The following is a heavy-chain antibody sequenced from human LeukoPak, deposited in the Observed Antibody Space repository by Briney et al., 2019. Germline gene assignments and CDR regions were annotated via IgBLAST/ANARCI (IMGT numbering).Heavy chain of an antibody. J-gene: IGHJ4*02. V-gene: IGHV1-18*01. CDR2: ITTYNGNR. D-gene: IGHD2-8*01. CDR3: ARDCSNGVCFQRDY. CDR1: RYTLSDYG. Sequence: GSVKVSRMDSRYTLSDYGISWVRQAPGQGLQWVGRITTYNGNRKYAEKFQGRVTMTTDTSTSTYYMEMRSVRSDDTAIYYCARDCSNGVCFQRDYWGQGTQITVST.